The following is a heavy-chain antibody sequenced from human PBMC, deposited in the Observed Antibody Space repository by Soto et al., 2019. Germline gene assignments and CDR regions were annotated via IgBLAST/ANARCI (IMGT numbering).Heavy chain of an antibody. D-gene: IGHD3-22*01. Sequence: PSETLSLTCAVSGYSISSGYYRGWIRQPPGKGLEWIGSIYHSGSTYYNPSLKSRVTISVDTSKNQFSLKLSSVTAVDTAVYYCARVSSSGYYYRFDPWGQGTLVTVSS. V-gene: IGHV4-38-2*01. CDR2: IYHSGST. CDR3: ARVSSSGYYYRFDP. CDR1: GYSISSGYY. J-gene: IGHJ5*02.